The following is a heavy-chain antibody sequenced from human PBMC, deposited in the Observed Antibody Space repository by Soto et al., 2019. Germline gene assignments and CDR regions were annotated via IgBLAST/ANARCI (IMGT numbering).Heavy chain of an antibody. V-gene: IGHV1-2*02. CDR1: GHAFTGDY. J-gene: IGHJ3*01. D-gene: IGHD2-21*01. Sequence: ASVKVSCKTSGHAFTGDYLYWVRQAPGQGLEWMGWINPNSGATKFAQKFQGRVTMTWDTSISTAYMELSSLRSDDTAVYYCAKEIGPFDFWGQGTMVTVSS. CDR3: AKEIGPFDF. CDR2: INPNSGAT.